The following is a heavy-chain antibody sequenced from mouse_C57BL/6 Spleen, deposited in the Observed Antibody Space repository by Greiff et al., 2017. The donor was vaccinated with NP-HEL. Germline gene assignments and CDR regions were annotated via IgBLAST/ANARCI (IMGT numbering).Heavy chain of an antibody. CDR2: IWRGGST. V-gene: IGHV2-5*01. CDR1: GFSLTSYG. D-gene: IGHD1-1*01. J-gene: IGHJ2*01. CDR3: AKEGNYYGSSYNFDY. Sequence: VKLMESGPGLVQPSQSLSITCTVSGFSLTSYGVHWVRQSPGKGLEWLGVIWRGGSTDYNAAFMSRLSITKDNSKSQVFFKMNSLQADDTAIYYCAKEGNYYGSSYNFDYWGQGTTLTVSS.